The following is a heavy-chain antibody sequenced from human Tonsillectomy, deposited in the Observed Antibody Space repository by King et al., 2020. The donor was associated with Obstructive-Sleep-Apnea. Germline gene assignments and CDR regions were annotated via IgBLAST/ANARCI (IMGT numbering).Heavy chain of an antibody. Sequence: LQLQESGPGLVKPSETLSLTCTVSGGSISRSSYFWGWIRQPAGKGLEWIGSIYFSGTTYYNPSLKSRVAISLDTSTNQFSPNLHSVTAADTALYFCVGSXVFPPPTXXGPGSLYYFDNWGQGXLVIVSS. J-gene: IGHJ4*02. CDR3: VGSXVFPPPTXXGPGSLYYFDN. D-gene: IGHD3-10*01. CDR2: IYFSGTT. CDR1: GGSISRSSYF. V-gene: IGHV4-39*07.